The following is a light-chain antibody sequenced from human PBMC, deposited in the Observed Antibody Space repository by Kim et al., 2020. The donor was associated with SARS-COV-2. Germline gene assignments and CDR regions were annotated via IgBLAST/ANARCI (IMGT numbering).Light chain of an antibody. CDR3: SSYTSSSTLV. Sequence: GQSITISCTGTRSDVGGYNYVSWYQQHPGKAPKFMIYDVSKRPSGVSNRFSGSKSGNTASLTISGLQAEDEADYYCSSYTSSSTLVFGGGTQLTVL. V-gene: IGLV2-14*04. J-gene: IGLJ3*02. CDR1: RSDVGGYNY. CDR2: DVS.